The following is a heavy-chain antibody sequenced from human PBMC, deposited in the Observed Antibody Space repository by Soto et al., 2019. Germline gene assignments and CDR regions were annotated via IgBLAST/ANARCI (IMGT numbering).Heavy chain of an antibody. D-gene: IGHD3-10*01. CDR2: TYYRSKWYN. Sequence: SQTLSLTCAISGDSVSSNSAAWTWIRQSPSRGLEWLGRTYYRSKWYNDYAVSVKSRITINPDTSKNQFSLQLNSVTPEDTAVYYCARQERITMVRGAGPYYYYGMDVWGQGTTVTVS. CDR1: GDSVSSNSAA. CDR3: ARQERITMVRGAGPYYYYGMDV. V-gene: IGHV6-1*01. J-gene: IGHJ6*02.